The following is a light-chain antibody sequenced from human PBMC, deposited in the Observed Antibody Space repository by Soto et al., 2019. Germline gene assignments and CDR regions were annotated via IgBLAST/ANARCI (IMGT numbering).Light chain of an antibody. CDR2: GAS. CDR3: QQYNIWPPIT. V-gene: IGKV3-15*01. CDR1: QSVSSN. Sequence: EIVMTQSPATLSVSPGERATLSCRASQSVSSNLAWYQQKPGQAPRLLIYGASTRATGIPARFSGSGSGTEFTLTISRLQSEDFAVYCCQQYNIWPPITFGQGTKVDIK. J-gene: IGKJ1*01.